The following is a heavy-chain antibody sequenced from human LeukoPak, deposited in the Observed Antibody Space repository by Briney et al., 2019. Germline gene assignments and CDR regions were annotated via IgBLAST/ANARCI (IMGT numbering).Heavy chain of an antibody. Sequence: SETLSLTCAVYGGSFSGYYWSWIRQPPGKGLEWIGEINHSGSTNYNPSLKSRVTISVDTSKNQFSLKLSSVTAADTAVYYCARALRTGYSSSYKARNYFDYWGQGTLVTVSS. D-gene: IGHD6-13*01. J-gene: IGHJ4*02. CDR2: INHSGST. V-gene: IGHV4-34*01. CDR1: GGSFSGYY. CDR3: ARALRTGYSSSYKARNYFDY.